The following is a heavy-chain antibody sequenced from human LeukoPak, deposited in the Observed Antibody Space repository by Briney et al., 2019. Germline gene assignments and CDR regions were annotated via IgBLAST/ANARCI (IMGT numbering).Heavy chain of an antibody. CDR2: IYPVDSDA. J-gene: IGHJ4*02. V-gene: IGHV5-51*01. CDR3: ARRSMAVRGYSGYDYDY. CDR1: GYSFTSYW. Sequence: GESLKISCQGSGYSFTSYWIGWVRQMPGKGLECMVIIYPVDSDARYSPSFQGQVTISADKSISTAYLQWSSLKASDTAMYYCARRSMAVRGYSGYDYDYWGQGTLVTVSS. D-gene: IGHD5-12*01.